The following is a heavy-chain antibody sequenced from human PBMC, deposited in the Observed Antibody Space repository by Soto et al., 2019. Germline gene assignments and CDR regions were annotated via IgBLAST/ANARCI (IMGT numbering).Heavy chain of an antibody. CDR3: AREEGSSTSCHIYYGMDV. J-gene: IGHJ6*02. D-gene: IGHD2-2*02. CDR2: ISAYNGNT. V-gene: IGHV1-18*01. Sequence: GASVKVSCKASGYTFTSYGISWVRQAPGQGLEWMGWISAYNGNTNYAQKLQGRVTMTTDTSTSTAYMELRSLRSDDTAVYYCAREEGSSTSCHIYYGMDVWGQGTTVTVSS. CDR1: GYTFTSYG.